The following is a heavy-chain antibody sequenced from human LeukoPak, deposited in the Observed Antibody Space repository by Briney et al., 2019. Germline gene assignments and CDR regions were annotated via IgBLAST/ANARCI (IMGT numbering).Heavy chain of an antibody. CDR1: GFTFSSYA. CDR3: AKDKVLEYSSSWYDY. CDR2: ISGSGGST. V-gene: IGHV3-23*01. Sequence: GGSLRLSCAASGFTFSSYAMSWVRQAPGKGLEWVSAISGSGGSTYCADSVKGRFTISRDNSKNTLYLQMNSLRAEDTAVYYCAKDKVLEYSSSWYDYWGQGTLVTVSS. D-gene: IGHD6-13*01. J-gene: IGHJ4*02.